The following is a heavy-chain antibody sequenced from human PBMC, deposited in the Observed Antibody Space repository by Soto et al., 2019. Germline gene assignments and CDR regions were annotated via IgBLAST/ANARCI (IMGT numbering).Heavy chain of an antibody. D-gene: IGHD4-17*01. CDR2: TYYRSKWYN. CDR3: ARGFNYGFDY. V-gene: IGHV6-1*01. J-gene: IGHJ4*02. CDR1: GDSVSSNSVA. Sequence: PSQTLSLTCGISGDSVSSNSVAWNWIRQSPSRGPEWLGRTYYRSKWYNEYAASMKSRITVNPDTPKNQFSLQLNSVTPEDTAVYFCARGFNYGFDYWGLGTLVTVSS.